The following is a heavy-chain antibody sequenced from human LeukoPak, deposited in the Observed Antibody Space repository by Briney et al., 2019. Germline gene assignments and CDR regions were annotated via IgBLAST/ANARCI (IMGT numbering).Heavy chain of an antibody. J-gene: IGHJ4*02. CDR1: GGTFSSYA. Sequence: ASVKVSCKASGGTFSSYAISWVRQAPGQGLEWMGRIIPILGIANYAQKLQGRVTMTTDTSTSTAYMELRSLRSDDTAVYYCARKELLYDYWGQGTLVTVSS. D-gene: IGHD1-26*01. CDR3: ARKELLYDY. CDR2: IIPILGIA. V-gene: IGHV1-69*04.